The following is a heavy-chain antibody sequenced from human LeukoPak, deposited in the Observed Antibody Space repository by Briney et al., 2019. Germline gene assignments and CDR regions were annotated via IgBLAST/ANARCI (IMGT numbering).Heavy chain of an antibody. D-gene: IGHD3-3*01. CDR3: TREGINVWSEDGPAWENY. Sequence: GGSLRLSCAASGFPVSNNYMSLVRQAPGKGLEWVSILYSDGTTSYGDSVRGRFSISRDNSKNTVYLQMNSLRAEDTAVYYCTREGINVWSEDGPAWENYWGQGTLVTVSS. V-gene: IGHV3-66*01. CDR1: GFPVSNNY. J-gene: IGHJ4*02. CDR2: LYSDGTT.